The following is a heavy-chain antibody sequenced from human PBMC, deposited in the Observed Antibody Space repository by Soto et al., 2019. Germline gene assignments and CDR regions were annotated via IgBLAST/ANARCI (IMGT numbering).Heavy chain of an antibody. CDR2: IYPGDSDT. V-gene: IGHV5-51*01. Sequence: GESLKISCKGSGYSLTSYWIGRVRQMPGKGLEWMGIIYPGDSDTRYSPSFQGQVTISADKSISTAYLQWSSLKASDTAMYYCAVSDDYGDYQIDYWGQGTLVTVSS. J-gene: IGHJ4*02. CDR3: AVSDDYGDYQIDY. CDR1: GYSLTSYW. D-gene: IGHD4-17*01.